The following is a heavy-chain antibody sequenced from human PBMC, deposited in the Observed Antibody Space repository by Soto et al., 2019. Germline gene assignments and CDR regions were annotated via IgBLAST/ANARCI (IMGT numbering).Heavy chain of an antibody. D-gene: IGHD6-6*01. J-gene: IGHJ5*02. CDR2: IIPIFGTA. V-gene: IGHV1-69*13. Sequence: GASLKVSCKASGGAFSSYPISWVRKAPGQGLEWMGGIIPIFGTAHYAQKFQGSRTITADESTSTAYMELSSLRSEDTAVYYCARVPPSTATGGTAPRVWNWFAPWGQGTLVTVS. CDR1: GGAFSSYP. CDR3: ARVPPSTATGGTAPRVWNWFAP.